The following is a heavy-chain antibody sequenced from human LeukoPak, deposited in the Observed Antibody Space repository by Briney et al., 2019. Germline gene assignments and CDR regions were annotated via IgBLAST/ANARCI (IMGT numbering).Heavy chain of an antibody. V-gene: IGHV4-34*01. CDR3: ARARSWYLEFDY. D-gene: IGHD6-13*01. J-gene: IGHJ4*02. CDR1: GGSFSGYY. CDR2: IYQSGST. Sequence: KASETLSLTCAVYGGSFSGYYWSWIRQPPGKGLEWIGYIYQSGSTYYNPSLKSRLTISVDRSKNQFSLKLRSVTAADTAVYYCARARSWYLEFDYWGQGTLVTVSS.